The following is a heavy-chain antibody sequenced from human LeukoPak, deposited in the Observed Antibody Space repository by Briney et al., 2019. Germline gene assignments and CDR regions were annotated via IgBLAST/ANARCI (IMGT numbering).Heavy chain of an antibody. J-gene: IGHJ4*02. D-gene: IGHD2-15*01. Sequence: SETLSLTCTVSGGSISSYYWSWIRQPAGKGLEWIGRISSSGTTNYNPSLKSRLTMSIDTSKKQFSLNLSSVTAADTAVYYCARDGGSGHYVFWGQGTLVTVSS. CDR3: ARDGGSGHYVF. CDR2: ISSSGTT. CDR1: GGSISSYY. V-gene: IGHV4-4*07.